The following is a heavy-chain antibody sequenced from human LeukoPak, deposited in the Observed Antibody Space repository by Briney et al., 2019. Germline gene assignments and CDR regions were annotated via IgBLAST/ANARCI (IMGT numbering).Heavy chain of an antibody. CDR1: GFTFSNSA. CDR2: ISGSGGST. Sequence: GGSLRLSCAASGFTFSNSATSWARQAPGKGLEWVSGISGSGGSTYYAESVKGRFTISRDNSKNTLYLQMNSLRAEDTAVYYCAKDRTSSTGAYWGQGTLVTVSS. J-gene: IGHJ4*02. V-gene: IGHV3-23*01. D-gene: IGHD6-6*01. CDR3: AKDRTSSTGAY.